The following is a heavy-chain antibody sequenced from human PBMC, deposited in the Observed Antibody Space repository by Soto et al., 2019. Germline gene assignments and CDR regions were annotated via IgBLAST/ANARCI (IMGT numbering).Heavy chain of an antibody. Sequence: SVKVSCKASGGTFSSYAISWVRQAPGQGLEWMGGIIPIFGTANYAQKFQGRVTITADKSTSTAYMELSSLRSEDTAVYYCARGAAYYDSSGPPSFDYWGQGTLVTVSS. CDR2: IIPIFGTA. J-gene: IGHJ4*02. D-gene: IGHD3-22*01. CDR3: ARGAAYYDSSGPPSFDY. CDR1: GGTFSSYA. V-gene: IGHV1-69*06.